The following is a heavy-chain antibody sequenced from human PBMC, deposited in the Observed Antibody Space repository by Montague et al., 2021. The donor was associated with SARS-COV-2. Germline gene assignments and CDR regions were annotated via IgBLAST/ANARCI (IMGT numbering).Heavy chain of an antibody. Sequence: LSLTCTVSDGSISSSNYYWDWIRQPPGKGLEWIGSIYDSGSTYYNPSLKSRVTISVDTSKNHFSLKLSSVTAADTAVYYCARRGRKLLPVATTIGGFDIWGQGTIVTVSS. CDR3: ARRGRKLLPVATTIGGFDI. J-gene: IGHJ3*02. CDR2: IYDSGST. D-gene: IGHD5-12*01. CDR1: DGSISSSNYY. V-gene: IGHV4-39*02.